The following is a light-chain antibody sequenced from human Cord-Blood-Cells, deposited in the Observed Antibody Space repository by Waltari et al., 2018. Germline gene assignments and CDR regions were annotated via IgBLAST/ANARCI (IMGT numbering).Light chain of an antibody. CDR3: SSYTSSITWV. CDR1: SSDVGSYNR. Sequence: QSALTQPPSVSGSPGQSVTISCTGTSSDVGSYNRVSWYQQPPGTAPKFMIYEVSNRPSGVPDRVSGSKAGNPASLTISGLQAEDEADYYCSSYTSSITWVFGGVTKLTVL. J-gene: IGLJ3*02. V-gene: IGLV2-18*02. CDR2: EVS.